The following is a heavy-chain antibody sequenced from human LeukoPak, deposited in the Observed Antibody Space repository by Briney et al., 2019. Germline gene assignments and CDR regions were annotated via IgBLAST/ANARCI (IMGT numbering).Heavy chain of an antibody. V-gene: IGHV3-72*01. CDR2: SRNKANSYTT. Sequence: PGGSLRLSCAASGFTFSDHYMDWVRQAPGKGLEWVGRSRNKANSYTTEYAAPVKGRFTISRDDSRNSVYLQMNSLKTEDTAVYYCTRELAGSSGWYPLDYWGQGTLVTVSS. CDR3: TRELAGSSGWYPLDY. D-gene: IGHD6-19*01. CDR1: GFTFSDHY. J-gene: IGHJ4*02.